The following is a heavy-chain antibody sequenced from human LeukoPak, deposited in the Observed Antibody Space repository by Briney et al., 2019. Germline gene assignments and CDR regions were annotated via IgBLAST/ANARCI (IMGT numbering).Heavy chain of an antibody. Sequence: PSETLSLTCTVSGDSISAHYGTWIRHPPGKGLESIGYTHYTGRTNSNPGLKSRVTMSVDTSTNQVSLRVVSVTAADTAVYSCTRAGTTVTTEYYYMDVWGKGTTVPVSS. J-gene: IGHJ6*03. CDR3: TRAGTTVTTEYYYMDV. D-gene: IGHD4-17*01. CDR2: THYTGRT. CDR1: GDSISAHY. V-gene: IGHV4-59*11.